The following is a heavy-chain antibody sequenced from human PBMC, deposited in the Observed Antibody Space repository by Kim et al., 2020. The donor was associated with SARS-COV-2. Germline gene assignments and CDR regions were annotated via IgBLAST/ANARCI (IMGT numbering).Heavy chain of an antibody. Sequence: ATPVNGRFTISSDDSKNTLYLQMNSLKTEDTAVYYCTTVTYSSSWYPGYWGQGTLVTVSS. J-gene: IGHJ4*02. CDR3: TTVTYSSSWYPGY. D-gene: IGHD6-13*01. V-gene: IGHV3-15*01.